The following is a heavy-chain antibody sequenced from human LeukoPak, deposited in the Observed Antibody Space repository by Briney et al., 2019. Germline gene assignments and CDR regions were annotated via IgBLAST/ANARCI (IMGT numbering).Heavy chain of an antibody. J-gene: IGHJ4*02. D-gene: IGHD3-22*01. CDR3: ARGFPPRRSYDSSGYYSYYFDY. CDR1: GYTFTSYG. V-gene: IGHV1-18*01. Sequence: ASVKVSRKASGYTFTSYGISWVRQAPGQGLEWMGWISAYNGNTKYAQRLQGRVTMTTDTSTSTAYMELRSLRSDDTAVYYCARGFPPRRSYDSSGYYSYYFDYWGQGTLVTVSS. CDR2: ISAYNGNT.